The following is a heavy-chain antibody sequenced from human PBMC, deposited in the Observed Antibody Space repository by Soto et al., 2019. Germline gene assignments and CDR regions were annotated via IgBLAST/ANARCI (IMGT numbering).Heavy chain of an antibody. CDR1: GFTFSSYA. CDR2: ISYDGSNK. Sequence: QVQLVESGGGVVQPGRSLRLSCAASGFTFSSYAMHWVRQAPGKGLEWVAVISYDGSNKYYADSVKGRFTISRDNSKNTVYLEMNSLRAEDTAGYYWARESGGVNLTCYYYHWGQGTLVTVSS. D-gene: IGHD3-9*01. V-gene: IGHV3-30-3*01. J-gene: IGHJ5*02. CDR3: ARESGGVNLTCYYYH.